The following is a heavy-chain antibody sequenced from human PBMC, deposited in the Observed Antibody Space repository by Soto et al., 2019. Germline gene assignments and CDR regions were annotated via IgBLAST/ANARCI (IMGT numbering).Heavy chain of an antibody. CDR3: AREGGIAAAATETIYYYYYGMDV. CDR1: GGSISSYY. Sequence: SETLSLTCTVSGGSISSYYWSWIRQPAGKGLEWIGRIYTSGSTNYNPSLKSRVTMSVDTSKNQFSLKLSSVTAADTAVYYCAREGGIAAAATETIYYYYYGMDVWGQGTTVTVS. D-gene: IGHD6-13*01. J-gene: IGHJ6*02. CDR2: IYTSGST. V-gene: IGHV4-4*07.